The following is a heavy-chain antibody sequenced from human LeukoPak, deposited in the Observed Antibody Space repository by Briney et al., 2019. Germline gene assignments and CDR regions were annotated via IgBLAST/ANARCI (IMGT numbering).Heavy chain of an antibody. J-gene: IGHJ4*02. D-gene: IGHD7-27*01. CDR2: INSGGSGT. CDR3: ATSLGPLTEY. V-gene: IGHV3-74*01. Sequence: GGSLRLSCAASGFAFSSNWMHWVRHTPGKGLVWVSRINSGGSGTSYAASVEGRFTISRDNVKNTLYLQMDSLRAEDTAVYYCATSLGPLTEYWGQGTLVTVSS. CDR1: GFAFSSNW.